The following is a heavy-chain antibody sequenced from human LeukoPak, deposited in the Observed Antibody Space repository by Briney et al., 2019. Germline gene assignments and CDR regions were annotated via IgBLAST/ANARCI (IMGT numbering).Heavy chain of an antibody. D-gene: IGHD1-26*01. V-gene: IGHV3-11*01. J-gene: IGHJ4*02. CDR2: ISSLGGTI. CDR3: ARYSSGSYYVDY. Sequence: GGSLRLSCAASGFSFSDHYMSWIRQAPGKGLEWVSYISSLGGTIYYVDSVKGRFTISRDNAKDSLYLQMNSLRVEDTAVYYCARYSSGSYYVDYWGQGTLVTVSS. CDR1: GFSFSDHY.